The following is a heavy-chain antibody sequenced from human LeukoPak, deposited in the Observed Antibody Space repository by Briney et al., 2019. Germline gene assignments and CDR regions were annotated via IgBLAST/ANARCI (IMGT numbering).Heavy chain of an antibody. D-gene: IGHD5-24*01. CDR1: GFTFSSYG. CDR3: AREDRRDGYNLHY. Sequence: AGGSLRLSCAAAGFTFSSYGMHWVRQAPDKGLKWVVVKLYDGINKNYADSVKGRFTISRDKSKKTLYLQMNSLRADDTAVYYCAREDRRDGYNLHYWGQGTLVTVSS. J-gene: IGHJ4*02. V-gene: IGHV3-30*03. CDR2: KLYDGINK.